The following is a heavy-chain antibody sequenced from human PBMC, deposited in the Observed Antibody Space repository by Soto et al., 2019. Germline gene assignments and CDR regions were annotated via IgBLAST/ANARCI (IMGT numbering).Heavy chain of an antibody. CDR1: GGTFSSYA. CDR3: SSEVPDCNNGVCQTYYYGMDV. V-gene: IGHV1-69*01. J-gene: IGHJ6*02. Sequence: QVQLVQSGAEVKKPGSSVKVSCKASGGTFSSYAISWVRQAPGQGLEWMGGIIPIFGTANYAQKFQGRVTITADESTSTAYLGLCSLSSEDTAVYSCSSEVPDCNNGVCQTYYYGMDVWGQGSTFTFSS. CDR2: IIPIFGTA. D-gene: IGHD2-8*01.